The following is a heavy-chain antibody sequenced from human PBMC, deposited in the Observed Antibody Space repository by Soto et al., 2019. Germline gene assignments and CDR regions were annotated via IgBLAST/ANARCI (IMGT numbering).Heavy chain of an antibody. CDR3: ARDDTSWETVALGYYYYYMDF. Sequence: GGSLRLSCAASGFSFSNYWMNWVRQAPGKGLVWVSRITSGSSNTYYADSVKGRFSISRDNAKNSLYLQMNRLRADDMAVYYCARDDTSWETVALGYYYYYMDFWGRGTTLTVSS. D-gene: IGHD6-19*01. V-gene: IGHV3-74*01. CDR2: ITSGSSNT. CDR1: GFSFSNYW. J-gene: IGHJ6*03.